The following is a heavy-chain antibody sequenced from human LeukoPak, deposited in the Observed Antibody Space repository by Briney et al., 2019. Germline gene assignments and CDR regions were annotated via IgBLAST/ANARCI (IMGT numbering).Heavy chain of an antibody. V-gene: IGHV1-8*01. CDR2: MNPNSGNT. D-gene: IGHD2-2*01. Sequence: ASGKVSCKASGYTFTSYDINWVRQATGQGLEWMGWMNPNSGNTGYAQKFQGRVTMTRNTSISTAYMELSSLRSEDTAVYYCARERAGGSTSCYGYWGQGTLVTVSS. CDR1: GYTFTSYD. CDR3: ARERAGGSTSCYGY. J-gene: IGHJ4*02.